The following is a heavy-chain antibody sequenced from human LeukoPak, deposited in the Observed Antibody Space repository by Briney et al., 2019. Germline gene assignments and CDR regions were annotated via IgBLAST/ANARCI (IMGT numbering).Heavy chain of an antibody. V-gene: IGHV4-4*07. J-gene: IGHJ6*02. Sequence: PSETLSLTCTVSGGSISSYYWSWIRQPAGKGLEWIGRIYTSGSTNYNPSLKSRVTMSVDTSKNQFSLKLSSVTAADTAVYYCASGKSIVGATLYYYYGMDVWGQGTTVTVSS. CDR3: ASGKSIVGATLYYYYGMDV. CDR2: IYTSGST. CDR1: GGSISSYY. D-gene: IGHD1-26*01.